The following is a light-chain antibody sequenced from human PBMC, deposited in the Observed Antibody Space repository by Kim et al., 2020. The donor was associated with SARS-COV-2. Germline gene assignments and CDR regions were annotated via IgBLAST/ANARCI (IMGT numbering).Light chain of an antibody. CDR1: QAIGSC. J-gene: IGKJ2*01. V-gene: IGKV1-8*01. CDR3: QQCYGFPYT. Sequence: IRMTQSPSSLSASAGDRVTITCRASQAIGSCLVWYQQKPGKVPNLLIYGASTLQSGVPSRFSGGGSGTDFTLTINCLQSEDFATYYCQQCYGFPYTFGQGTKVDIK. CDR2: GAS.